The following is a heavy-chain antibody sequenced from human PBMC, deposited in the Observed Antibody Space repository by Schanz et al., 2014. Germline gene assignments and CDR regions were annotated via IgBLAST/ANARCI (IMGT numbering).Heavy chain of an antibody. D-gene: IGHD1-26*01. CDR3: KWELHVYYGMDV. Sequence: EVQLVESGGGLVQPGGSLRLSCAASGFTFRTYLMNWVRQAPGKGLEWLGRIQGGASAGTTDYAAPVKGRFTISRDDSKNTMYLQMNSLKTEDTAVYYCKWELHVYYGMDVWGQGTAVTVSS. CDR1: GFTFRTYL. J-gene: IGHJ6*02. CDR2: IQGGASAGTT. V-gene: IGHV3-15*01.